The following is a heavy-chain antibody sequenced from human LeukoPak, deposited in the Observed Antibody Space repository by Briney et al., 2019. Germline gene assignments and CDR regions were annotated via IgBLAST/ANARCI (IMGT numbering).Heavy chain of an antibody. CDR2: ISWNSGSI. Sequence: GGSLRLSCAASGFTFDDYAMHWVRQAPGKALEWVSGISWNSGSIGYADTVKGRFTVSRDNAKNSLYLQMNSLRAEDTALYYCAKGQLGRYYYYGMDVWGQGTTVTVSS. CDR3: AKGQLGRYYYYGMDV. D-gene: IGHD3-16*01. V-gene: IGHV3-9*01. J-gene: IGHJ6*02. CDR1: GFTFDDYA.